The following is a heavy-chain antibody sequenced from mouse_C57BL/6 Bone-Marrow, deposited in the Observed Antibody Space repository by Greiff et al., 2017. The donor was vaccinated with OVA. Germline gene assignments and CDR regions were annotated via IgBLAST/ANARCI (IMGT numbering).Heavy chain of an antibody. CDR2: ISGGGGNT. D-gene: IGHD2-3*01. CDR3: ARHEGYPYFDV. J-gene: IGHJ1*03. V-gene: IGHV5-9*01. Sequence: DVMLVESGGGLVKPGGSLKLSCAASGFTFSSYTMSWVRQTPEKRLEWVATISGGGGNTYYPDSVKGRFTISRDNAKNTLYLQMSSLRSEDTALYYCARHEGYPYFDVWGTGTTVTVSS. CDR1: GFTFSSYT.